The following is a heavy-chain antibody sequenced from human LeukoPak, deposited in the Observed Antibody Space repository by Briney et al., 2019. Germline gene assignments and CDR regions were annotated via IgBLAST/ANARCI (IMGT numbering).Heavy chain of an antibody. V-gene: IGHV5-51*01. CDR2: IYPDDSDT. CDR1: GYTLTSYW. D-gene: IGHD2-2*01. CDR3: ARPVGYCSSTNCYYYYYYMDV. Sequence: GESLKISCKGSGYTLTSYWIAWVRQMPGKGLEWMGIIYPDDSDTRYSPSFQGQVTISADKSISTAYLQWSSLKASDTAMYYCARPVGYCSSTNCYYYYYYMDVWGKGTTVTVSS. J-gene: IGHJ6*03.